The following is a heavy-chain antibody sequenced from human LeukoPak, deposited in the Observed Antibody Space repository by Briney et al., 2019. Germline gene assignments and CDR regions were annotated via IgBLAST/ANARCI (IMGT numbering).Heavy chain of an antibody. V-gene: IGHV1-69*05. D-gene: IGHD5-24*01. CDR3: ARGLGLQRGGWFDP. Sequence: SVKVSCKASGGTFSSYAISWVRQAPGQGLEWMGGIIPIFGTANYAQKFQGRVTITTDESTSTAYMELSSLRSEDTAVYYCARGLGLQRGGWFDPWGQGTLVTVSS. CDR1: GGTFSSYA. CDR2: IIPIFGTA. J-gene: IGHJ5*02.